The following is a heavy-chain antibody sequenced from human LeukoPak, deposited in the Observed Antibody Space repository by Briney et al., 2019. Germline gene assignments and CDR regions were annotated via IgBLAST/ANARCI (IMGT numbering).Heavy chain of an antibody. V-gene: IGHV4-39*01. CDR2: ISYSGTT. CDR3: AANSADYNTLGSFYKV. D-gene: IGHD3-10*01. J-gene: IGHJ4*02. CDR1: SGSISSSPYY. Sequence: PSETLSLTCTVSSGSISSSPYYWGWIRQSPGKGLEWIGSISYSGTTYYNPSLKSRVTISVDTSKNQFSLKLSSVTAADTAVYYCAANSADYNTLGSFYKVWGKGTLVTVSS.